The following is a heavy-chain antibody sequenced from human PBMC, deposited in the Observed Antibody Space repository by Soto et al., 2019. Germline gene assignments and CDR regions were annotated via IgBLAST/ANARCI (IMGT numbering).Heavy chain of an antibody. CDR2: ISAYNGNT. CDR3: ASDWGHMTGYYFDN. D-gene: IGHD3-9*01. Sequence: ASVKVSCKASGYTFTHYGVTWVRQAPGQGLEWMGWISAYNGNTNYAQKLQGRVTMTTDTSTSTGYMELRSLRSDDTAVYYCASDWGHMTGYYFDNWGQGTLVTVSS. V-gene: IGHV1-18*01. CDR1: GYTFTHYG. J-gene: IGHJ4*02.